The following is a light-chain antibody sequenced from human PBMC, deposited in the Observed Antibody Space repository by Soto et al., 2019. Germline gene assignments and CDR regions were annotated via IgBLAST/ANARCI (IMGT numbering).Light chain of an antibody. Sequence: EIVMTQSPASLSVSPGDGATLSCRASQSVASNVAWYQQKPGQGPRLLIHGASTRAVGVPARFSGRGSGTAFSLTLCSLQSEDFAVYYFQQYHNSPPQYTFGQGTKLHIK. CDR2: GAS. CDR1: QSVASN. CDR3: QQYHNSPPQYT. V-gene: IGKV3-15*01. J-gene: IGKJ2*01.